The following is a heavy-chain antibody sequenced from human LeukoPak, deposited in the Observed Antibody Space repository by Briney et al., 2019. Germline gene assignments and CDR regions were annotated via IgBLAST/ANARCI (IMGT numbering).Heavy chain of an antibody. CDR2: LSSDGSSA. Sequence: GGSLRLSCAASGFPFSTFWMHWVRQAPGKGPLWVSRLSSDGSSARYADTVEGRFTISRDNAKNTLYLQMNSLRAEDSGVYYCARDFEQDNALDLWGQGTMVIVS. J-gene: IGHJ3*01. D-gene: IGHD1/OR15-1a*01. CDR1: GFPFSTFW. V-gene: IGHV3-74*01. CDR3: ARDFEQDNALDL.